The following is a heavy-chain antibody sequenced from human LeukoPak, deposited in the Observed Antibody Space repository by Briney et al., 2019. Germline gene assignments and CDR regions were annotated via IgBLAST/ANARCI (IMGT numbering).Heavy chain of an antibody. CDR3: ARSLRVGYCSSTSCRKNTPFDY. Sequence: SETLSLTCTVSGGPISTYYWSWIRQPPGKGLEWIGEINHSGSTNYNPSLKSRVTISVDTSKNQFSLKLSSVTATDTAVYYCARSLRVGYCSSTSCRKNTPFDYWGQGTLVTVSS. CDR1: GGPISTYY. J-gene: IGHJ4*02. CDR2: INHSGST. D-gene: IGHD2-2*01. V-gene: IGHV4-34*01.